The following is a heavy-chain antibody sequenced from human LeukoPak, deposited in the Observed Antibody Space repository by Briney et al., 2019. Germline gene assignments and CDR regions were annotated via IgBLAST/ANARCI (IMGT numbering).Heavy chain of an antibody. V-gene: IGHV4-39*01. CDR3: ARVGRARGIAARPYYFDY. CDR1: GGSISSSSYY. J-gene: IGHJ4*02. Sequence: SETLSLTCTVSGGSISSSSYYWGWIRQPPGKGLEWIGSIYYSGSTYYNPSLKSRVTISVDTSKNQFSLKLSSVTAADTAVYYCARVGRARGIAARPYYFDYWGQGTLVTVSS. D-gene: IGHD6-6*01. CDR2: IYYSGST.